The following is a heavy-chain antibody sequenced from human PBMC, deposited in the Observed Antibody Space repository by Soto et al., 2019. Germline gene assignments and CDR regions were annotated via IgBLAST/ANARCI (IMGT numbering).Heavy chain of an antibody. CDR2: IGSGGDT. J-gene: IGHJ6*02. V-gene: IGHV3-13*01. CDR1: GFTLSSYD. CDR3: TRKTPPTGMEV. D-gene: IGHD3-9*01. Sequence: EVQLVESGGGLVQPGGSLRLSCAASGFTLSSYDIHWVRQATGEGLAWVSGIGSGGDTHYADSVKGRFIISREDGKNSLYIQMNNLRVGDTAVYYCTRKTPPTGMEVWGQGARVTVSS.